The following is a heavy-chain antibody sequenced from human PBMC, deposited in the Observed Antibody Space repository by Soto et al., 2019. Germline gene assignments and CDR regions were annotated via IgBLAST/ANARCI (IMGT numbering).Heavy chain of an antibody. CDR2: INPSGGST. D-gene: IGHD3-22*01. CDR3: ARDFKSHYDSSGYYYSWFDP. Sequence: ASVKVSCKASGYTFTSYYMHWMRQAPGQGLEWMGIINPSGGSTSYAQKFQGRVTMTRDTSTSTVYMELSSLRSEDTAVYYCARDFKSHYDSSGYYYSWFDPWGQGTLVTVSS. CDR1: GYTFTSYY. V-gene: IGHV1-46*01. J-gene: IGHJ5*02.